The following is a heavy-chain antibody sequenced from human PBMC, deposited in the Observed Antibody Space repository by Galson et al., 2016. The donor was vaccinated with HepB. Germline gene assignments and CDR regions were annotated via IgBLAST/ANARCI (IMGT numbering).Heavy chain of an antibody. CDR2: IYPDDSDT. J-gene: IGHJ3*02. D-gene: IGHD1-20*01. CDR1: GYSFTTYW. CDR3: ARQQRNNWDAFDI. V-gene: IGHV5-51*01. Sequence: QSGAEVTKPGESLKISCKSSGYSFTTYWIGWVRQMPGKGLEWMGKIYPDDSDTRYGPSFQGQVTLSADKSISTAFLQFSSLKASDTAMYYCARQQRNNWDAFDIWGQGTWVTVSS.